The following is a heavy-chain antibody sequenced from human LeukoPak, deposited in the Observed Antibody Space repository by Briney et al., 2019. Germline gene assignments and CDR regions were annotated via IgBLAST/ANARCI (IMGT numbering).Heavy chain of an antibody. V-gene: IGHV3-48*01. CDR1: GFNFSSYE. CDR2: ISSSSSTI. J-gene: IGHJ3*02. D-gene: IGHD6-13*01. CDR3: ARIIYSSSWYGAFDI. Sequence: GGSLRLSCAASGFNFSSYEMNWVRQAPWEGLEWVSYISSSSSTIYYADSVKGRFTISRDNAKNSLYLQMNSLRAEDTAVYYCARIIYSSSWYGAFDIWGQGTMVTVSS.